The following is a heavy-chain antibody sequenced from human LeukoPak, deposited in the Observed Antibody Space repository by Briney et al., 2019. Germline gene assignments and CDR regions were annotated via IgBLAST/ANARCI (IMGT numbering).Heavy chain of an antibody. D-gene: IGHD2-21*02. J-gene: IGHJ4*02. CDR3: ARDISYCGGDCAPYYFDY. CDR1: GFTFSDYY. CDR2: ISGTSTYT. Sequence: GGSLRLSCAASGFTFSDYYTSWIRQAPGKGLEWVSYISGTSTYTNYADSVKGRFTISRDNAMNSLYLQMNSLRAEDTAVYYCARDISYCGGDCAPYYFDYWGQGTLVTVSS. V-gene: IGHV3-11*05.